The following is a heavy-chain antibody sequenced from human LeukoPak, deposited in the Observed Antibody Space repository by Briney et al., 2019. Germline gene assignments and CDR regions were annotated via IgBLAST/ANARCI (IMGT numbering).Heavy chain of an antibody. CDR2: ISAYNGNT. V-gene: IGHV1-18*01. J-gene: IGHJ6*03. D-gene: IGHD2-2*01. CDR1: GYTFTSYG. Sequence: ASVKVSCKASGYTFTSYGITWVRQAPGQGLEWMGCISAYNGNTNYAQRLQGRVTMTTDGSTSTAYMELRSLRSDDTAVYYCARGPIIDIVIVPAADEYYYMDVWGKGTTVTVSS. CDR3: ARGPIIDIVIVPAADEYYYMDV.